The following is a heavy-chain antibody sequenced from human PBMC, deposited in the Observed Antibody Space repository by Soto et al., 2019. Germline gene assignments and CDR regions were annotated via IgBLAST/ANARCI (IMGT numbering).Heavy chain of an antibody. CDR1: AFSLSTGGVG. J-gene: IGHJ6*02. CDR3: IQSRCGGDFLQSYASYYYYGMDV. CDR2: IYWDDDK. Sequence: QITLKESGPTLVKPTQTLTLTCTFSAFSLSTGGVGVGWIRQPPGKALEWLALIYWDDDKRYSPSLRSRLTITKDTSKNQVVLTMTNIDPVDTATYYCIQSRCGGDFLQSYASYYYYGMDVWGQGTTVTVSS. V-gene: IGHV2-5*02. D-gene: IGHD2-21*02.